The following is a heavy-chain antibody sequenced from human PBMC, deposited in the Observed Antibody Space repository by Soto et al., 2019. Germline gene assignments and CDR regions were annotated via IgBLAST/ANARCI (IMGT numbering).Heavy chain of an antibody. CDR1: GGSISSGDFS. V-gene: IGHV4-30-2*01. CDR3: ARDSYDRSGGGVNDTFDV. J-gene: IGHJ3*01. CDR2: IYSSGST. D-gene: IGHD3-22*01. Sequence: QLHLQESGSGLVKPSQTLSLTCTVSGGSISSGDFSWSWIRQPLGKGVEWVGCIYSSGSTHYSPSLRGRVTVSIDRSKNQISLMLTSVTAADTAVYYCARDSYDRSGGGVNDTFDVWGQGTVVTVSS.